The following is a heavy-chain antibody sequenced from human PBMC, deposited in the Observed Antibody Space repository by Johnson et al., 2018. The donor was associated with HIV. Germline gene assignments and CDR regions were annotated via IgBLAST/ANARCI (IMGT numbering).Heavy chain of an antibody. J-gene: IGHJ3*02. CDR1: GFTFNSYG. V-gene: IGHV3-33*03. Sequence: QVQLVESGGGVVQPGRSLRLSCAASGFTFNSYGMHWVRQAPGKGLEWVTFIRYDGSDKYYVDSVKGRFTISRDNAKNTLYLQMNSLRAEDTAVYYCATPPNHYYDSSGYAFDIWGQGTMVTVSS. D-gene: IGHD3-22*01. CDR2: IRYDGSDK. CDR3: ATPPNHYYDSSGYAFDI.